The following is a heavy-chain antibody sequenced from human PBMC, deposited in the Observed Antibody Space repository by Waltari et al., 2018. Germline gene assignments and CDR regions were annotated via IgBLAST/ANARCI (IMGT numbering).Heavy chain of an antibody. J-gene: IGHJ4*02. CDR3: ARRYCRGGSCYQWFDY. V-gene: IGHV3-23*01. D-gene: IGHD2-15*01. CDR2: ISGGGDIT. Sequence: EVQLLESGGGLVQPGGSLRLSCTASGFTFNNYATWVSQAPGKGLEWVSAISGGGDITKYADSVKGRFTISRDNSQNTLYLQMNSLRAEDTAVYYCARRYCRGGSCYQWFDYWGQGTLVTVSS. CDR1: GFTFNNYA.